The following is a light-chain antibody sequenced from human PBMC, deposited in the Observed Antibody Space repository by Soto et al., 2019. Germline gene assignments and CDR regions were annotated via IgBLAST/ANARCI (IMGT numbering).Light chain of an antibody. CDR2: GSS. CDR3: QHYVTSLTT. Sequence: EIVLTQSPGTLSLSPGERATLSCGASRRVTSNYLAWYQQKPGQAPRLLIYGSSTRATGIPDRFTGSGSGTDFTLTISRLEPEDFAIYYCQHYVTSLTTFGQGTRVEIK. V-gene: IGKV3-20*01. J-gene: IGKJ1*01. CDR1: RRVTSNY.